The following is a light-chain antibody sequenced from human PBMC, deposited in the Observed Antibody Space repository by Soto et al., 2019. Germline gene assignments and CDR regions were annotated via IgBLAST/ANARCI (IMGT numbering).Light chain of an antibody. Sequence: EIVLTQSPGTLSLSPGESATLSCRASQSVSSSQVAWYQQKPVQAPRLLIYGASSRATGIPDRFSGVGSEIDVTLTSSRPEPEDFAVYYCQQYDTSPHTFGQGTKLEIK. CDR2: GAS. V-gene: IGKV3-20*01. CDR1: QSVSSSQ. CDR3: QQYDTSPHT. J-gene: IGKJ2*01.